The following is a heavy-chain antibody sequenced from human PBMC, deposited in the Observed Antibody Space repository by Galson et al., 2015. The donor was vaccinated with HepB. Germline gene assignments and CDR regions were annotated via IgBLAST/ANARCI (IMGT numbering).Heavy chain of an antibody. CDR2: ISSSSSTI. CDR1: GFTFSSYS. CDR3: AREESVVTNPRIDY. J-gene: IGHJ4*02. V-gene: IGHV3-48*04. D-gene: IGHD4-23*01. Sequence: SLRLSCAASGFTFSSYSMNWVRQAPGKGLEWVSYISSSSSTIYYADSVKGRFTISRDNAKNSLYLQMNSLRAEDTAVYYCAREESVVTNPRIDYWGQGTLVTVSS.